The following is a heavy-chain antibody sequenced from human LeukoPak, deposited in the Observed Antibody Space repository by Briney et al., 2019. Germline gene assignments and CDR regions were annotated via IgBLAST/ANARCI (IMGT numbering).Heavy chain of an antibody. J-gene: IGHJ4*02. CDR1: GYTFTSYG. Sequence: GASVKVSCKASGYTFTSYGISWVRQAPRQGLEWMGWISAYNGNTNYAQKLQGRVTMTTDTSTSTAYMELRSLRSDDTAVYYCARGVGPYCSGDCYWPIPYYFDYWGQGTLVTVSS. D-gene: IGHD2-21*02. CDR3: ARGVGPYCSGDCYWPIPYYFDY. CDR2: ISAYNGNT. V-gene: IGHV1-18*01.